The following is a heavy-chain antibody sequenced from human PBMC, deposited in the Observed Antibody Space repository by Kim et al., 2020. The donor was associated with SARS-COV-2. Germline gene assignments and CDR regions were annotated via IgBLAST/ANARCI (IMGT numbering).Heavy chain of an antibody. V-gene: IGHV4-38-2*02. CDR3: ARDGAGSGYSSGWPYYYYGMDV. CDR1: GYSISSGYY. J-gene: IGHJ6*02. Sequence: SETLSLTCTVSGYSISSGYYWGWIRQPPGKGLEWIGSIYHSGSTYYNPSLKSRVTISVDTSKNQFSLKLSSVTAADTAVYYCARDGAGSGYSSGWPYYYYGMDVWGQGTTVTVSS. D-gene: IGHD6-19*01. CDR2: IYHSGST.